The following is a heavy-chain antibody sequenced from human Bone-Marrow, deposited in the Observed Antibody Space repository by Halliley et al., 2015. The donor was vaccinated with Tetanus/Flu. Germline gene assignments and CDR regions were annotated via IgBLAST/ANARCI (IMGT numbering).Heavy chain of an antibody. J-gene: IGHJ4*02. CDR2: ISYSGST. Sequence: LRLSCTVSGGSISSTTYHWGWIRQPPGKGLEWIGSISYSGSTDYNPSLRSRVTISVDTSKNQFSLKLSSVTAPDTAVYYCARHSGTSAWSFGPPPRLYFFDSWGQGTLVTVSS. D-gene: IGHD6-19*01. CDR3: ARHSGTSAWSFGPPPRLYFFDS. V-gene: IGHV4-39*01. CDR1: GGSISSTTYH.